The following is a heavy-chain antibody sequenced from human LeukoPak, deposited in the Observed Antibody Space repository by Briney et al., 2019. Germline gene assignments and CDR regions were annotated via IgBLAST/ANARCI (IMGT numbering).Heavy chain of an antibody. CDR1: GGAISSGSYY. Sequence: PSETLSLTCTVSGGAISSGSYYWSWIRQPAGKGLEWIGRIYTSGSTNYNPSLKSRVTISVDTSKNQFALKLSSVTAADTAVYYCARDPSPQTYYYDSSGYLVMDVWGKGTTVTVSS. J-gene: IGHJ6*04. D-gene: IGHD3-22*01. CDR3: ARDPSPQTYYYDSSGYLVMDV. V-gene: IGHV4-61*02. CDR2: IYTSGST.